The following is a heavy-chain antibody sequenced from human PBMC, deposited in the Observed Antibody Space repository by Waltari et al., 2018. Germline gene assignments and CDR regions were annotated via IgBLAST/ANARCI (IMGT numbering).Heavy chain of an antibody. Sequence: EVQLLESGGGLVQPGGSLRLSCAASGFTFSSYAMSWVRQAPGKGLEWVSAISGSGGSTYYADSVKGRFTISRDNSKNTLYLQMNSQRAEDTAVYYCAKGRAVPYYFDYWGQGTLVTVSS. J-gene: IGHJ4*02. D-gene: IGHD2-2*01. CDR3: AKGRAVPYYFDY. V-gene: IGHV3-23*01. CDR2: ISGSGGST. CDR1: GFTFSSYA.